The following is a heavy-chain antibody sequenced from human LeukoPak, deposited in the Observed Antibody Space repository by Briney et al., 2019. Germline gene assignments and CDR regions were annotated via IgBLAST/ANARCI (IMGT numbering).Heavy chain of an antibody. Sequence: GGSLRLSCAASGVTLSSYAMSWVRQAPGKGLEWVSAISGSGGSTYYADSVKGRFTISRDNSKNTLFLQMNSLRAEDTAVYYCAKSTVAGTSWFDPWGQGTLVTVSS. J-gene: IGHJ5*02. CDR2: ISGSGGST. V-gene: IGHV3-23*01. CDR1: GVTLSSYA. CDR3: AKSTVAGTSWFDP. D-gene: IGHD6-19*01.